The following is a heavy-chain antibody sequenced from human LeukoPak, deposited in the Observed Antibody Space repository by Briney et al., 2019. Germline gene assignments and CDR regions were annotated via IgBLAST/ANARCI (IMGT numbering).Heavy chain of an antibody. CDR2: IYYSGST. D-gene: IGHD1-26*01. CDR3: ARDREVGATGYYFDY. Sequence: MSSETLSLTCTVSGGSISSSYSYWGWIRQPPGKGLEWIGNIYYSGSTYYNPSLKSRVTISLDTSKNHFSLRLSSVTAADTAVYYCARDREVGATGYYFDYWGQGTLVTVSS. J-gene: IGHJ4*02. V-gene: IGHV4-39*02. CDR1: GGSISSSYSY.